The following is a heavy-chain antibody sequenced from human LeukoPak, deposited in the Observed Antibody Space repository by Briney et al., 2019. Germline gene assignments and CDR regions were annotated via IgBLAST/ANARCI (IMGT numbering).Heavy chain of an antibody. CDR1: GGSISSSSYY. J-gene: IGHJ4*02. V-gene: IGHV4-39*07. Sequence: SETLSLTCTVSGGSISSSSYYWGWIRQPPGKGLEWIGSIYYSGSTYYNPSLKSRVTISVDRSKNQFSLKLSSVTAADTAVYYCARDHYFDTSGSRYYFDYWGQGTLVTVSS. CDR2: IYYSGST. CDR3: ARDHYFDTSGSRYYFDY. D-gene: IGHD3-22*01.